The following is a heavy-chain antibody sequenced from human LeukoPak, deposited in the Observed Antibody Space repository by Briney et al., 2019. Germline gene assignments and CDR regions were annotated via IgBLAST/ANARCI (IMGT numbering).Heavy chain of an antibody. CDR1: GFAFHNYA. Sequence: GGPLRLSCVGSGFAFHNYAMHWVRRPPGKGLEWVSAINWNSDTKAYADSVKGRFTISRDRARNSLYLQMDNLRPEDTALYYCAKDTGGNGAYFYAMDVWGQGTSVTVSS. V-gene: IGHV3-9*01. CDR2: INWNSDTK. J-gene: IGHJ6*02. D-gene: IGHD4-23*01. CDR3: AKDTGGNGAYFYAMDV.